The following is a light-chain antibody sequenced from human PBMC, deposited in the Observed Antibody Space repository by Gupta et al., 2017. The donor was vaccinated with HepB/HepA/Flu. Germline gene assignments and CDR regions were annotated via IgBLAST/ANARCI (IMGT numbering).Light chain of an antibody. CDR2: GNS. CDR3: QSYDSSLSGVV. V-gene: IGLV1-40*01. J-gene: IGLJ2*01. Sequence: QSVLTQPPSVSGAPGQRVTISCPGRSSNIGAGYDLHWYQQLPGTAPKLLIYGNSNRPSGVPDRFSGSKSGTSASLAITGLQAEDEADYYCQSYDSSLSGVVFGGGTKLTVL. CDR1: SSNIGAGYD.